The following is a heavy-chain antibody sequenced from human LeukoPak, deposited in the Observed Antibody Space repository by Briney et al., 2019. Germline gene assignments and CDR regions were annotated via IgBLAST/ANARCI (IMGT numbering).Heavy chain of an antibody. CDR1: GGSISSYY. V-gene: IGHV4-59*08. D-gene: IGHD3-3*01. Sequence: PSETLSLTCAVSGGSISSYYWSWIRQPPGKGLEWIGYIYYSGSTNYNPSLKSRVTISVDTSKNQFSLKLSSVTAADTAVYYCARHTPGGDPLRFLSPWGQGTLVTVSS. CDR3: ARHTPGGDPLRFLSP. CDR2: IYYSGST. J-gene: IGHJ4*02.